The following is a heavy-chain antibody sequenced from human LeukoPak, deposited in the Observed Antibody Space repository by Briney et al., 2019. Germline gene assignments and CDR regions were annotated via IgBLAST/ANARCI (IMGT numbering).Heavy chain of an antibody. CDR3: ARGVRYYDFWSGSSLNLDY. CDR1: GYTFTGYY. CDR2: INPNSGGT. D-gene: IGHD3-3*01. Sequence: ASVRVSCKASGYTFTGYYMHWVRQAPGQGLEWVGWINPNSGGTNYAQKFQGRVTMTRDTSISTAYMELSRLRSDDTAVYYCARGVRYYDFWSGSSLNLDYWGQGTLVTVSS. V-gene: IGHV1-2*02. J-gene: IGHJ4*02.